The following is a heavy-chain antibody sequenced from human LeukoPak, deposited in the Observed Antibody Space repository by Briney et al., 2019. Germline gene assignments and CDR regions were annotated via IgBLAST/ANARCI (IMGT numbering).Heavy chain of an antibody. J-gene: IGHJ5*02. Sequence: SETLSLTCTVSGGSISSYYWSWIRQPPGKGLEWIGYIYYSGSTNYNPSLKSRVTISVDTSKNQFSLKLSSVTAADTAVYYCARVPRGGDRFDPWGQGTLVTVSS. CDR2: IYYSGST. CDR1: GGSISSYY. D-gene: IGHD3-16*01. V-gene: IGHV4-59*01. CDR3: ARVPRGGDRFDP.